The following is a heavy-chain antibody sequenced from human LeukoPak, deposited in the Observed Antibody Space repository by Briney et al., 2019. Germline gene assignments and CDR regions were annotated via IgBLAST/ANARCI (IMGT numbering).Heavy chain of an antibody. CDR3: ARVLSWGRGIDY. D-gene: IGHD6-13*01. V-gene: IGHV4-59*01. CDR1: GGSFSGYY. J-gene: IGHJ4*02. Sequence: SETLSLTCAVYGGSFSGYYWSWIRQPPGKGLEWIGYIYYSGSTNYNPSLKSRVTISVDTSKNQFSLKLSSVTAADTAVYYCARVLSWGRGIDYWGQGTLVTVSS. CDR2: IYYSGST.